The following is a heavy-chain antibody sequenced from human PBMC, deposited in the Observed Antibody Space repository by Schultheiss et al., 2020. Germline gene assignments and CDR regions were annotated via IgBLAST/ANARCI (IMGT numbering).Heavy chain of an antibody. J-gene: IGHJ6*02. D-gene: IGHD3-16*01. Sequence: SVKVSCKASGGTFSSYAISWVRQAPGQGLEWMGGIIPIFGTANYAQKFQGRVTITADKSTSTAYMELSSLRSEDTAVYYCARGSGYDYVWGSYPPYYYYGMDVWGQGTTVTGSS. CDR1: GGTFSSYA. CDR3: ARGSGYDYVWGSYPPYYYYGMDV. V-gene: IGHV1-69*06. CDR2: IIPIFGTA.